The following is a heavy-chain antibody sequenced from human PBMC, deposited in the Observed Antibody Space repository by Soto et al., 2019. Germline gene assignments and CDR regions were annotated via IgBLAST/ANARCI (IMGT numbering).Heavy chain of an antibody. Sequence: PGGSLRLSCAASGFTFDDYAMHWVRQAPGKGLEWVSGISWNSGSIDYADSVKGRFTISRDNAKNSLYLQMNSLRAEDTALYYCAKDMRPGGHYWSGYCMDVWGKGTTVTVSS. CDR1: GFTFDDYA. CDR3: AKDMRPGGHYWSGYCMDV. CDR2: ISWNSGSI. V-gene: IGHV3-9*01. J-gene: IGHJ6*03. D-gene: IGHD3-3*02.